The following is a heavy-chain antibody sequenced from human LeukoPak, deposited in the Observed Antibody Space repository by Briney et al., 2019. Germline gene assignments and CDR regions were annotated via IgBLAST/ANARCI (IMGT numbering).Heavy chain of an antibody. CDR1: AYTFTCYY. Sequence: ASGKVSCKASAYTFTCYYIHWVRQGPGQGLELMGWINTNSGGTTYAQNFQGRVTMTRDTSITKAYMYLRNLRSDDTAMYYCARSHSSGWLLFDYWGQGTLVTVSS. J-gene: IGHJ4*02. CDR3: ARSHSSGWLLFDY. D-gene: IGHD6-19*01. CDR2: INTNSGGT. V-gene: IGHV1-2*02.